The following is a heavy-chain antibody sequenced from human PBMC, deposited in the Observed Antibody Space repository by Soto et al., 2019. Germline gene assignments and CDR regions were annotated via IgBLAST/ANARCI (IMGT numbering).Heavy chain of an antibody. D-gene: IGHD4-4*01. CDR2: ISAYNGNT. CDR1: GYTFTSXG. CDR3: ARDTDYYYYYGMDV. J-gene: IGHJ6*02. Sequence: ASVKVSCKASGYTFTSXGISWVRQAPGQGLEWMGWISAYNGNTNYAQKLQGRVTMTTDTSTSTAYVELRSLRSDDTAVYYCARDTDYYYYYGMDVWGQGTTVTVSS. V-gene: IGHV1-18*01.